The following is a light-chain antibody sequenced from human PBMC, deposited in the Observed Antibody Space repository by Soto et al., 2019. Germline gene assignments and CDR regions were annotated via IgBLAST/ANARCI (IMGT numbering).Light chain of an antibody. CDR1: QSISSY. CDR3: QQCYSTPIT. Sequence: DIQMTQSPSSLSSSVGDIFTITCRASQSISSYLNWYQQKPGKAPKLLIYAASSLQSGVPSRFSGSGSGTDFTLTISSLQPEDFATYYCQQCYSTPITFGQGTRLEIK. J-gene: IGKJ5*01. CDR2: AAS. V-gene: IGKV1-39*01.